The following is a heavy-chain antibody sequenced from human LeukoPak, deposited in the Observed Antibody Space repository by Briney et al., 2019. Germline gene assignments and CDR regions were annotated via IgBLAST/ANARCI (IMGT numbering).Heavy chain of an antibody. Sequence: GGSLRLSCGASGFTFSVHCMSWIRQAPGKGLELVAYINGGGDVITYADSVKGRFTISRENAKNSLYLQMNSLRDEDTAVYYCTRDLWLLDYWGQGTLVSVSS. CDR3: TRDLWLLDY. J-gene: IGHJ4*02. CDR1: GFTFSVHC. CDR2: INGGGDVI. V-gene: IGHV3-11*01. D-gene: IGHD3-10*01.